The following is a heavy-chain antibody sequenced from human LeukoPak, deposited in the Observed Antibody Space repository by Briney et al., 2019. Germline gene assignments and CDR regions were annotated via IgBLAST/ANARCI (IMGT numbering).Heavy chain of an antibody. J-gene: IGHJ4*02. V-gene: IGHV1-69*02. CDR1: GGTFSSYT. D-gene: IGHD4-11*01. CDR2: IIPILGIA. Sequence: SVKVSCNASGGTFSSYTISWVRQAPGQGLEWMGRIIPILGIANYAQKFQGRVTITADKSTSTAYMELSSLRSEDTAVYYCTHYSNYRYYFDYWGQGTLVTVSS. CDR3: THYSNYRYYFDY.